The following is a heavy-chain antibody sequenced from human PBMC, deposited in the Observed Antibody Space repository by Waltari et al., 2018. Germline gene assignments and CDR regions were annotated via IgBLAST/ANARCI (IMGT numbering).Heavy chain of an antibody. Sequence: QVQLVQSGAEVKKPGASVEVSCKASGYTFTSYAMHWVRQAPGQRLEWMGWINAGNGNTKYSQKFQGRVTITRDTAASTAYMELSSLRSEDTAVYYCARARDYDWGAFDIWGQGTMVTVSS. CDR1: GYTFTSYA. D-gene: IGHD3-16*01. J-gene: IGHJ3*02. V-gene: IGHV1-3*01. CDR2: INAGNGNT. CDR3: ARARDYDWGAFDI.